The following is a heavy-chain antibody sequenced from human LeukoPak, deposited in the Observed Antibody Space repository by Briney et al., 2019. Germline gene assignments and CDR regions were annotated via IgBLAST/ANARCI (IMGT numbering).Heavy chain of an antibody. V-gene: IGHV3-66*04. J-gene: IGHJ4*02. CDR1: GFTVSSNY. CDR3: ARHRGYCSSTSCYPYYFDH. Sequence: PGGSLRLSCAASGFTVSSNYMSWVRQAPGKGLEWVSIIYSGGSTYYADSVKGRFTISRDTSKNTLFLQMNSLRAEDTAVYYCARHRGYCSSTSCYPYYFDHWGQGTLVTVSS. D-gene: IGHD2-2*01. CDR2: IYSGGST.